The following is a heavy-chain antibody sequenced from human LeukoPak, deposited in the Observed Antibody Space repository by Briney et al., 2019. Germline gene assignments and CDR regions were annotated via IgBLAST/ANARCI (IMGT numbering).Heavy chain of an antibody. D-gene: IGHD3-9*01. Sequence: PGRSLRLSCAASGFTFSSYGMHWVRQAPGKGLEWVAVISYDGSNEYYADSVKGRFTISRDNSKNTLYLQMNSLRAEDTAVYYCARANDNYYYYYMDVWGKGTTVTIS. CDR2: ISYDGSNE. V-gene: IGHV3-30*03. J-gene: IGHJ6*03. CDR3: ARANDNYYYYYMDV. CDR1: GFTFSSYG.